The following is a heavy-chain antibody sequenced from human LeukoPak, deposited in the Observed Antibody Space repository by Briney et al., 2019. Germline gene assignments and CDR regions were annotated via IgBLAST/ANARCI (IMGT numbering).Heavy chain of an antibody. J-gene: IGHJ4*02. CDR1: GFTFSSYG. D-gene: IGHD4-17*01. Sequence: GGSLRLSCGASGFTFSSYGMHWVRQGPGKGLEWVAFIRHDGSKKYHADSVKGRFTISRDNSKNTLYLQMNSLRAEDTAVYYCARDRSTVTTWVDYWGQGTLVTVSS. V-gene: IGHV3-30*02. CDR3: ARDRSTVTTWVDY. CDR2: IRHDGSKK.